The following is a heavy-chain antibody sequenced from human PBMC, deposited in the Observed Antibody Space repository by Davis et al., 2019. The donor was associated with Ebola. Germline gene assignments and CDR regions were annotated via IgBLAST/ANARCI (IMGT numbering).Heavy chain of an antibody. J-gene: IGHJ6*02. Sequence: SVQVSCKASAGIFCSYAIIRVRQVPGQGLEWLGRIIPILGIANYAQKFQGRVTITADKSTSTAYMRLSSLRSEDTAVYYCARDRTAMVGRDGMDVWGQGTTVTVSS. D-gene: IGHD5-18*01. CDR3: ARDRTAMVGRDGMDV. CDR2: IIPILGIA. CDR1: AGIFCSYA. V-gene: IGHV1-69*04.